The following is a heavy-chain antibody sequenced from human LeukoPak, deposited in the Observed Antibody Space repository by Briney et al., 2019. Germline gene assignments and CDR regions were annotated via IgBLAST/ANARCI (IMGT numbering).Heavy chain of an antibody. CDR1: GYTFTGYY. CDR2: INSNNGGT. Sequence: ASVKVSCKTSGYTFTGYYMHWVRQAPGQGLEWMGWINSNNGGTNYAQKFQGRVTMTRDTSISTAYMELNRLRSDDTAVYYCARDLYRSSSDYWGQGTLVTVSS. V-gene: IGHV1-2*02. D-gene: IGHD6-6*01. CDR3: ARDLYRSSSDY. J-gene: IGHJ4*02.